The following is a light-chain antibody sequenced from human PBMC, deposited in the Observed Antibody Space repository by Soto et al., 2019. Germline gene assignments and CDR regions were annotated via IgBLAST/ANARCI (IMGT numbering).Light chain of an antibody. CDR1: SSDVGSYNL. CDR3: CSYAGSSTYV. V-gene: IGLV2-23*02. Sequence: QSALTQPASVSGSPGQSITISCTGTSSDVGSYNLVSWYQQHPGKAPKLMIYEVSKRPSGVSNRFSGSKSGNTASLTISVLHAEDEADYYCCSYAGSSTYVFGTGTKLTVL. CDR2: EVS. J-gene: IGLJ1*01.